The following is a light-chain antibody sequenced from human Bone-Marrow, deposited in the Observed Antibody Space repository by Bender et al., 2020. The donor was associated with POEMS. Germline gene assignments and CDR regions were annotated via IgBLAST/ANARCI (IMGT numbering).Light chain of an antibody. V-gene: IGLV2-14*03. Sequence: QSALTQPPSASGSPGQSVTISCTASSSDVGRYNYVSWYQQHPGKVPKLIIYDVNKRPSGVSDRFSGSKSGNTASLTISGLQTEDEANYYCSSYTSISIPVFGGGTSLTVL. CDR1: SSDVGRYNY. CDR3: SSYTSISIPV. CDR2: DVN. J-gene: IGLJ3*02.